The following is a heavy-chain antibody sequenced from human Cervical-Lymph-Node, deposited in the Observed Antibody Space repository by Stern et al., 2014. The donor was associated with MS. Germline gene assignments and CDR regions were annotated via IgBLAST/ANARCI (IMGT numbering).Heavy chain of an antibody. Sequence: EVQLVQSGGGLVQPGGSLRLSCAASGFTFSTYAMSWVRQAPGKGLEWVSAISGGDGNTYYADSVEGRFTISRDNSKNTVFLQMNSLRAEDTAVYYCAKDWLTMFDYWGQGTLVTVSS. CDR2: ISGGDGNT. J-gene: IGHJ4*02. D-gene: IGHD6-19*01. V-gene: IGHV3-23*04. CDR3: AKDWLTMFDY. CDR1: GFTFSTYA.